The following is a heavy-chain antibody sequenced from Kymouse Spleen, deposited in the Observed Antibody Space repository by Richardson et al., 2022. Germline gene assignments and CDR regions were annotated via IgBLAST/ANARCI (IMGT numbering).Heavy chain of an antibody. CDR1: GFTFSSYW. Sequence: EVQLVESGGGLVQPGGSLRLSCAASGFTFSSYWMSWVRQAPGKGLEWVANIKQDGSEKYYVDSVKGRFTISRDNAKNSLYLQMNSLRAEDTAVYYCARDLGYYYYGMDVWGQGTTVTVSS. CDR3: ARDLGYYYYGMDV. D-gene: IGHD7-27*02. V-gene: IGHV3-7*01. J-gene: IGHJ6*02. CDR2: IKQDGSEK.